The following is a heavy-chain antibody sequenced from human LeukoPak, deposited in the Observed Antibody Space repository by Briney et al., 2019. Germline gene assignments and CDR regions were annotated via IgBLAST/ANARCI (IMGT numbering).Heavy chain of an antibody. D-gene: IGHD2-2*01. J-gene: IGHJ3*02. V-gene: IGHV4-59*01. CDR2: IYYSGST. Sequence: SETLSLTCTVSGGSISSYYWSWIRQPPGKGLEWIGYIYYSGSTNYNPSLKSRVTISVDTPKNQFSLKLSSVTAADTAVYYCARDSRGDDAFDIWGQGTMVTVSS. CDR1: GGSISSYY. CDR3: ARDSRGDDAFDI.